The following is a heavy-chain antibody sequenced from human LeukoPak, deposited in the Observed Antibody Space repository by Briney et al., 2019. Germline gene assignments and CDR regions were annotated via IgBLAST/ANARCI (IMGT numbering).Heavy chain of an antibody. V-gene: IGHV3-30*04. J-gene: IGHJ4*02. CDR1: GFTFSSYA. CDR2: ISYDGSNK. Sequence: GRSLRLSWAASGFTFSSYAMHWVRQAPGKGLEWVAVISYDGSNKYYADSVKGRFTISRDNSKNTLYLQMNSLRAEDTAVYYCARDISPDYYDSSGYFDYWGQGTLVTVSS. D-gene: IGHD3-22*01. CDR3: ARDISPDYYDSSGYFDY.